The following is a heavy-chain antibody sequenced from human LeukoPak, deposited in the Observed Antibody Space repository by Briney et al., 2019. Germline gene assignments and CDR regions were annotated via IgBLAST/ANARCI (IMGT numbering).Heavy chain of an antibody. CDR2: ISSSSSYI. J-gene: IGHJ6*03. Sequence: GGSLRLSCAASGFTFSSYSMNWVRQAPGKGLEWVSSISSSSSYIYYADSVKGRFTISRDNAKNSLYLQMNSLRAEDTAVYYCARDPYDGSYGDDYYYYMDFWGKGTTVTISS. CDR1: GFTFSSYS. D-gene: IGHD1-26*01. V-gene: IGHV3-21*01. CDR3: ARDPYDGSYGDDYYYYMDF.